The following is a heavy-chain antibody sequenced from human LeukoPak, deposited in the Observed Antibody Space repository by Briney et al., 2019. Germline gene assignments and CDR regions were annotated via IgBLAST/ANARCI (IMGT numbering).Heavy chain of an antibody. CDR2: INPNSGGT. CDR1: GYTFTGYY. D-gene: IGHD6-13*01. V-gene: IGHV1-2*02. J-gene: IGHJ4*02. CDR3: ARPSYGYSSSWPFDY. Sequence: ASVKVSCKASGYTFTGYYMHWVRQAPRQGLEWMGWINPNSGGTNYAQKFQGRVTMTRDTSISTAYMELSRLRSDDTAVYYCARPSYGYSSSWPFDYWGQGTLVTVSS.